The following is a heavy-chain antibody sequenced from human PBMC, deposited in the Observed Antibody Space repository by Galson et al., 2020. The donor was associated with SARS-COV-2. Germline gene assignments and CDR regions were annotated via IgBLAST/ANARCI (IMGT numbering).Heavy chain of an antibody. Sequence: ASETLSLTCTVSGGSISSSSYYWGWIRQPPGKGLEWIGSIYYSGSTYYNPSLKSRVTISVDTSKNQFSLKLSSVTAADTAVYYCACLRVGATGFDYWGQGTLVTVSS. D-gene: IGHD1-26*01. J-gene: IGHJ4*02. V-gene: IGHV4-39*01. CDR2: IYYSGST. CDR3: ACLRVGATGFDY. CDR1: GGSISSSSYY.